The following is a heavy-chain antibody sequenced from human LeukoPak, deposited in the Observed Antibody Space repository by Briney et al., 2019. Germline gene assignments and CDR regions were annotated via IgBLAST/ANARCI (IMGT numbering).Heavy chain of an antibody. CDR3: ARHLWSEYHKFDY. J-gene: IGHJ4*02. Sequence: SETLSLTCTVSGGSISSGSYYWSWIRLPAGKGLEWIGRTHTSGSTYYNPSLKSRVTISVDTSKNQFSLQVRSVTTADTAVYYCARHLWSEYHKFDYWGQGILVTVSS. D-gene: IGHD3-3*01. CDR2: THTSGST. V-gene: IGHV4-61*02. CDR1: GGSISSGSYY.